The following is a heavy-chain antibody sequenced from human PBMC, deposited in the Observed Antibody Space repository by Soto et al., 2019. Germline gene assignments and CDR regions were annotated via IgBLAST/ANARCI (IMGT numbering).Heavy chain of an antibody. Sequence: ASVKVSCKASGYTFTSYDINWVRQATGRGLEWMGWMNPNSGNTGYAQKFQGRVTMTRNTSISTAYMELSSLRSEDTAVYYCARGGGGIAAAAPCMDVWGQGTTVTVSS. J-gene: IGHJ6*02. V-gene: IGHV1-8*01. CDR2: MNPNSGNT. CDR3: ARGGGGIAAAAPCMDV. CDR1: GYTFTSYD. D-gene: IGHD6-13*01.